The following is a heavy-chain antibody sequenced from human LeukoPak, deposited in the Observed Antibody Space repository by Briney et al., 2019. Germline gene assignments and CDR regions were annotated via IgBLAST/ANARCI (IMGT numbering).Heavy chain of an antibody. Sequence: SETLSLTCAVYGGSFSGYYWSWIRQPPGKGLEWIGSIYYTGTTYYSPSLKSRKSRVTISVDTSKNQFSLKLSSVTAADTAVYYCARGNWNDFHFDYWGQGNLVTVSS. J-gene: IGHJ4*02. CDR3: ARGNWNDFHFDY. V-gene: IGHV4-34*01. D-gene: IGHD1-20*01. CDR1: GGSFSGYY. CDR2: IYYTGTT.